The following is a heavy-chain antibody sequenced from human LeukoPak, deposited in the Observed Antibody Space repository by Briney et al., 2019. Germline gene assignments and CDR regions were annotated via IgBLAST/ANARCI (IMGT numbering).Heavy chain of an antibody. V-gene: IGHV1-2*04. J-gene: IGHJ4*02. CDR1: GHTFTGYY. CDR2: INPNSGGT. Sequence: ASVKVSCKASGHTFTGYYMHWVRQAPGQGLEWMGWINPNSGGTNYAQKFQGWVTMTRDTSISTAYMELSRLRSDDTAVYYCARDPVCSGGSCYVGNFDYWGQGTLVTASS. D-gene: IGHD2-15*01. CDR3: ARDPVCSGGSCYVGNFDY.